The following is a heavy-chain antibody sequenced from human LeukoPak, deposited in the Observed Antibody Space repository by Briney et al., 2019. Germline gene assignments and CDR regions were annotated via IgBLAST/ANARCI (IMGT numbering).Heavy chain of an antibody. V-gene: IGHV4-38-2*02. CDR3: ARSHPGGFDP. CDR2: IYHSGIT. D-gene: IGHD3-10*01. Sequence: SETLSLTCTVSGYSIRSGFYWGWIRQSPGKGLEWIANIYHSGITYYTPSLKSRVTMSVDTSKNQFSLKLSSVIAADTAVYYCARSHPGGFDPWGQGTLVTVSS. J-gene: IGHJ5*02. CDR1: GYSIRSGFY.